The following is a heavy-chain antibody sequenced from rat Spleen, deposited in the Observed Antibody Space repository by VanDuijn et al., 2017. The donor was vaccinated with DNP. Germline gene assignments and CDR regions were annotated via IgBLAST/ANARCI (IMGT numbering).Heavy chain of an antibody. Sequence: EVQLVESGGGLVQPGRSMKLSCAASGFTFSNYDMAWVRQAPKKGLEWVATISYDGSSTYYRDSVKGRFTISRDNAKSTLYLQMDSLRSEDTATYYCTTEFGDCWGQGVMVTVSS. CDR2: ISYDGSST. CDR3: TTEFGDC. V-gene: IGHV5-7*01. CDR1: GFTFSNYD. J-gene: IGHJ2*01. D-gene: IGHD4-3*01.